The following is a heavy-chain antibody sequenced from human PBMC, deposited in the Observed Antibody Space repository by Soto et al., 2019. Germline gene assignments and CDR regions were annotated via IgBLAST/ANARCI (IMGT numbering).Heavy chain of an antibody. J-gene: IGHJ5*02. V-gene: IGHV1-18*01. CDR1: GYTFTNHA. CDR2: INAYKGNT. D-gene: IGHD6-19*01. Sequence: ASVKVSCKASGYTFTNHAIHWVRQAPGQGLEWMGWINAYKGNTNYPQKLQGRVTMTTDTSTSTAYMELRSLRSDDTAVYYCARDFQAVAGLYNWFDPWGQGTLVTVSS. CDR3: ARDFQAVAGLYNWFDP.